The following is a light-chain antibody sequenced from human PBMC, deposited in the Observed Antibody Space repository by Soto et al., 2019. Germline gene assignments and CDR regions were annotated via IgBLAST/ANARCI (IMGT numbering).Light chain of an antibody. CDR2: GAS. CDR3: QQYGSSLRT. Sequence: IAMTQSRATLSVARPERARLACSTTHRVSSNLAGYQQKPGQAPRLLIYGASTRATAIPARFSGSGSGTDFTRTISRLEPDDFAVYYCQQYGSSLRTFGQGTKVDIK. J-gene: IGKJ1*01. CDR1: HRVSSN. V-gene: IGKV3-15*01.